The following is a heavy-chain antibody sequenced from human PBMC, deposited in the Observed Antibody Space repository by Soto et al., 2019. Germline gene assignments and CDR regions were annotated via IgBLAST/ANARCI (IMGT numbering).Heavy chain of an antibody. CDR3: ARKGAAASSAHYYMDV. D-gene: IGHD6-13*01. CDR1: GGSISPYY. Sequence: QVQLQESGPGLVKPSETLSLTCTVSGGSISPYYWSWIRQPPGKGLAWIGYVYYSGNTNYNPSLESRVTISVDTSRNRFSLNLTSATAADTAVYYCARKGAAASSAHYYMDVWGRGTAVTVSS. CDR2: VYYSGNT. V-gene: IGHV4-59*01. J-gene: IGHJ6*03.